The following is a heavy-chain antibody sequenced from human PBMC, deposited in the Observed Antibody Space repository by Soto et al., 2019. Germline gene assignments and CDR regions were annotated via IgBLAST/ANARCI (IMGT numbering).Heavy chain of an antibody. D-gene: IGHD3-3*01. CDR1: GYTFTSYY. J-gene: IGHJ5*02. CDR3: AKAGGTHYDFWSGYYRSGWFDP. Sequence: GASVKVSCKASGYTFTSYYMHWVRQAPGQGLEWMGIINPSGGSTSYAQKFQGRVTMTRDTSTSTVYMELSSLRSEDTAVYYCAKAGGTHYDFWSGYYRSGWFDPWGQGTLVTVSS. V-gene: IGHV1-46*01. CDR2: INPSGGST.